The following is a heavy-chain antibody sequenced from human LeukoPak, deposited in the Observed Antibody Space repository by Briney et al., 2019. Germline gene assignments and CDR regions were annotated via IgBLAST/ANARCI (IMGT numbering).Heavy chain of an antibody. CDR3: ARGLYYYGSLTWDY. J-gene: IGHJ4*02. D-gene: IGHD3-10*01. V-gene: IGHV4-34*01. Sequence: SETLSLTCAVYGGSFSGYYWSWIRQPPGKGLEWIGEINHSGSTNYNPSLKSRVTISVDTSKNQFSLKLSSVTAADTAVYYCARGLYYYGSLTWDYWGQGTLVTVSS. CDR2: INHSGST. CDR1: GGSFSGYY.